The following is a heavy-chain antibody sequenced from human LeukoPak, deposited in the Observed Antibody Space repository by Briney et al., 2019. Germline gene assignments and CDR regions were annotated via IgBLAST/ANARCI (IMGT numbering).Heavy chain of an antibody. D-gene: IGHD2-21*02. CDR3: ARVGEPYCGGDCTLTFDY. Sequence: GSLRLSCAASGFTFSDYWMSWVRQAPGKGLEWIGEIYHSGSTNYNPSLKSRVTISVDKSKNQFSLKLSSVTAADTAVYYCARVGEPYCGGDCTLTFDYWSQGTLVTVSS. J-gene: IGHJ4*02. CDR1: GFTFSDYW. CDR2: IYHSGST. V-gene: IGHV4-4*02.